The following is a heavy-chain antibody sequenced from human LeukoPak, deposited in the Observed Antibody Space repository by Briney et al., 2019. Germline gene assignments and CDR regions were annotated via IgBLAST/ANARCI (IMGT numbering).Heavy chain of an antibody. CDR1: GGSISSNY. D-gene: IGHD3-22*01. CDR2: IYYSGST. Sequence: SETLSLTCTVPGGSISSNYWSWIRQPPPNELDSIGYIYYSGSTKSNPSLKSRVTISVDTSKHQFSLKLSSVTAADTAVYYCARVMVSQHYYEGVIDYWGQGTLVTVYS. CDR3: ARVMVSQHYYEGVIDY. V-gene: IGHV4-59*08. J-gene: IGHJ4*02.